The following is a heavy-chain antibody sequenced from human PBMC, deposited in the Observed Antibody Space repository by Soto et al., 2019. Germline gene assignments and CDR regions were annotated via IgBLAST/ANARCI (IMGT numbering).Heavy chain of an antibody. Sequence: EVQLLESGGGLVQPGGSLRLSCAASGFTFSSYAMSWVRQAPGKGLEWVSAISGSGGSTYYADSVKGRFTISRDNSKNTLYLQKNSLRAEDTAVYYYAKENTAMVDYYSYGMDVWGQGTTVTVSS. V-gene: IGHV3-23*01. CDR2: ISGSGGST. CDR3: AKENTAMVDYYSYGMDV. D-gene: IGHD5-18*01. J-gene: IGHJ6*02. CDR1: GFTFSSYA.